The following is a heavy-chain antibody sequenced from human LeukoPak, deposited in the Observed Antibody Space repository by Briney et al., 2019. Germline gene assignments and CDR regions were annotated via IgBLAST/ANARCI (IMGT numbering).Heavy chain of an antibody. Sequence: GESLKISCKGSGYSFTSYWIGWVRQMPGKGLEWMGIIYPGDSDTRYSPLFQGQVTISADKSISTAYLQWSSLKASDTAMYYCAKIDRQYCSRSSCYALDYWGQGTQVTVSS. J-gene: IGHJ4*02. CDR1: GYSFTSYW. CDR3: AKIDRQYCSRSSCYALDY. D-gene: IGHD2-2*01. CDR2: IYPGDSDT. V-gene: IGHV5-51*01.